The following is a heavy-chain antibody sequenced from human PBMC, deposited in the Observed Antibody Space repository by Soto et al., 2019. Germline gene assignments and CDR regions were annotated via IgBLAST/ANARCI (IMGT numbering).Heavy chain of an antibody. D-gene: IGHD2-15*01. CDR2: ISYDGSNK. CDR1: GFTFSSYA. V-gene: IGHV3-30-3*01. Sequence: GGSLRLSCAASGFTFSSYAMHWVRQAPGKGLEWVAVISYDGSNKYYADSVKGRFTISRDNSKNTLYLQMNSLRAEDTAVYYCARDNLGWPTMDVWGQGTTVTVSS. J-gene: IGHJ6*02. CDR3: ARDNLGWPTMDV.